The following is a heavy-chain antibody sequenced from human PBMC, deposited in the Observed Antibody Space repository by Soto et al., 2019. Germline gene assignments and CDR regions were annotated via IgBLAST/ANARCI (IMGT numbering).Heavy chain of an antibody. D-gene: IGHD3-10*01. CDR2: TYYRSMWYN. CDR1: GDSVSSKTAA. CDR3: ARDRFSGDNWCDP. Sequence: PSQTLSLTCVISGDSVSSKTAAWNWIRQSPLRGLEWLGRTYYRSMWYNDYAVSVKSRITINPDTSKNQFSLQLNSVTPEDTAMHYCARDRFSGDNWCDPWGQGNRVTVSP. V-gene: IGHV6-1*01. J-gene: IGHJ5*02.